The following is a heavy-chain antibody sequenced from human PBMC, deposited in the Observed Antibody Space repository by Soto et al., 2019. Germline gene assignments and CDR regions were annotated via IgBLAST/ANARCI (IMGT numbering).Heavy chain of an antibody. J-gene: IGHJ6*02. CDR1: GFTFSTYS. CDR2: ITKSSRTI. Sequence: EVQLVESGGGLVKPGVSLRLSCAASGFTFSTYSMNWVRQAPGKGLEWISYITKSSRTIYYADSVKGRFTISRDNAKNSLYLQMNSLRAEDTAVYYCTRDHGYGYGMDVWGQGTTVTVAS. CDR3: TRDHGYGYGMDV. V-gene: IGHV3-48*01. D-gene: IGHD5-12*01.